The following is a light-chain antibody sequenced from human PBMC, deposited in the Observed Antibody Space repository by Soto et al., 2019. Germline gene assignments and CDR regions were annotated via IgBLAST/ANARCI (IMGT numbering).Light chain of an antibody. Sequence: DIPMTQSPSSLSASVGDRVTITCRASQGIIDYVAWFQQKPGKPPKLLIYAASTLQSGVPSRFSGSGSGTDSTPPNSSRQPEDVAPYYCQKYNTAPQTFGPGTKVEIK. CDR3: QKYNTAPQT. V-gene: IGKV1-27*01. J-gene: IGKJ1*01. CDR2: AAS. CDR1: QGIIDY.